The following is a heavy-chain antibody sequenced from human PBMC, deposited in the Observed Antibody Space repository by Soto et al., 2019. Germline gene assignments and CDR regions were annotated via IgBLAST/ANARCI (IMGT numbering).Heavy chain of an antibody. J-gene: IGHJ6*02. CDR2: ISAGGGNT. D-gene: IGHD2-21*02. V-gene: IGHV3-23*01. CDR3: ARDLSAYCGGDCYSRYYYGMDV. Sequence: GGSVRLSCAASGVCFNIYAMKWVRQAPGKGLECVSAISAGGGNTYYADSVKGRFTISRDNSKNTLYLQMNSLRAEDTAVYYCARDLSAYCGGDCYSRYYYGMDVWGQGNTVTVSS. CDR1: GVCFNIYA.